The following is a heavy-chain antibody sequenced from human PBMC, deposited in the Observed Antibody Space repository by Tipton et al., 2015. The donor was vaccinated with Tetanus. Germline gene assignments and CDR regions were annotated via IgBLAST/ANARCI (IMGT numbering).Heavy chain of an antibody. CDR2: IYYSGTT. D-gene: IGHD2-2*01. V-gene: IGHV4-4*02. J-gene: IGHJ5*02. CDR1: GGPVSSSNW. CDR3: ARGVPYSTTMGSDWFDP. Sequence: TLSLTCDVSGGPVSSSNWWSWVRQAPGKGLEWIGEIYYSGTTNYNPSLKSRVTISTDKSKNQVSLRLNSVTAADTAVYYCARGVPYSTTMGSDWFDPWGQGTLVTVSS.